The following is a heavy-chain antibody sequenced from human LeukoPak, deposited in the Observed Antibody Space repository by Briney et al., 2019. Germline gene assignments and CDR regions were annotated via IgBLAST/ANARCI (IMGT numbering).Heavy chain of an antibody. CDR3: ARLRRNGDSGGFYYYYDY. Sequence: GSLRLSCAASGFTFTSFSFNWVRQAPGKGLEWVSSINTVATYIYYADSVRGRFTISRDNAKNSVYLQMDSLRAEDTGVYYCARLRRNGDSGGFYYYYDYWGQETLVTVSS. J-gene: IGHJ4*02. CDR2: INTVATYI. D-gene: IGHD3-22*01. V-gene: IGHV3-21*01. CDR1: GFTFTSFS.